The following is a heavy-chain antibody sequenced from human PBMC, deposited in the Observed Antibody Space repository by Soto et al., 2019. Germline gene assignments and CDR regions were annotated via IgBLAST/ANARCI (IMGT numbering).Heavy chain of an antibody. J-gene: IGHJ4*02. Sequence: GASVKVSCKASGYTFITYGFSWIRQAPLQVLEWMVCISTYNGNTNYAGKLQGRLTMTTDTSTNTAYMELRSLRLDDTAVYYCARATRYSSTWHAGDYWGKGTQVTVSS. CDR2: ISTYNGNT. CDR1: GYTFITYG. D-gene: IGHD6-13*01. V-gene: IGHV1-18*01. CDR3: ARATRYSSTWHAGDY.